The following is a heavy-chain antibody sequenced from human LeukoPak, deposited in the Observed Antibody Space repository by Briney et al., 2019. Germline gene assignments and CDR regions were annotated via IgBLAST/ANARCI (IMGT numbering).Heavy chain of an antibody. J-gene: IGHJ6*03. V-gene: IGHV3-72*01. CDR2: SRNKGKRYTT. D-gene: IGHD3-22*01. CDR1: GFSFSDYH. Sequence: GGSLRLSCVGSGFSFSDYHMDWVRQGPGKGLEWVGRSRNKGKRYTTEYAASVKGRFTVSRDDSKNSLYLEMNSLKIEDTAVYYCTRAGALDSSGCYCMDVWGKRTTVTVSS. CDR3: TRAGALDSSGCYCMDV.